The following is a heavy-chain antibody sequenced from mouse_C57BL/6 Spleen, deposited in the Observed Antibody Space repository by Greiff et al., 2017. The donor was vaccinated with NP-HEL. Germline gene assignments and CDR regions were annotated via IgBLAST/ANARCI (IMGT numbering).Heavy chain of an antibody. CDR2: ISGGGGNT. D-gene: IGHD1-1*01. V-gene: IGHV5-9*04. CDR3: ARQGLRVPWFAY. Sequence: EVQGVESGGGLVKPGGSLKLSCAASGFTFSSYTMSWVRQTPAKSLEWVATISGGGGNTYYPDSVKGRFTISRDNAKNTLYLQMSSLRSEDRAVYYCARQGLRVPWFAYWGQGTLVTVSA. J-gene: IGHJ3*01. CDR1: GFTFSSYT.